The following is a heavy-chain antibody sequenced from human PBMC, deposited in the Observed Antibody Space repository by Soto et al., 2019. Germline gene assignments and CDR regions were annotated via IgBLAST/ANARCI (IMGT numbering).Heavy chain of an antibody. Sequence: EVQLLESGGGSVQPGGSLRLSCAASGFTFNNYAMHWVRRPPGKGLEWVSSISHSGGTTYYADSVKGRFSISRGSLAGTLYLQMNSLRAEDTALYYCAKGRGQNWNLDYWGQGTLVTVSP. D-gene: IGHD1-1*01. J-gene: IGHJ4*02. CDR2: ISHSGGTT. CDR1: GFTFNNYA. V-gene: IGHV3-23*01. CDR3: AKGRGQNWNLDY.